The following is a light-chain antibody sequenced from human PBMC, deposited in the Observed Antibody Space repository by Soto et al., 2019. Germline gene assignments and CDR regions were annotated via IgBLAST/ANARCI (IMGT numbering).Light chain of an antibody. Sequence: EVVLTQSPGTLSLSPGERATLSRRASQSVRSTYLGWYQQKPGQAPRLLIYGASKRQSGVPDRFSGGGSGTDFSLTISSLQPEDFAVYYCQQFSGSVTFGGGTKVDIK. CDR3: QQFSGSVT. CDR1: QSVRSTY. V-gene: IGKV3-20*01. J-gene: IGKJ4*01. CDR2: GAS.